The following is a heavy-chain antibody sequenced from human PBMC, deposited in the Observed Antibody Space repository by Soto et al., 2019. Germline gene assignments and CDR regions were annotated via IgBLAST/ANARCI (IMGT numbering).Heavy chain of an antibody. CDR2: ISTYNGNT. D-gene: IGHD6-6*01. CDR1: GYTFTTYG. CDR3: ARDPQYSTSSQVFDS. J-gene: IGHJ4*02. V-gene: IGHV1-18*01. Sequence: QVQLVQSGAEVKKPGASVKVSCKASGYTFTTYGISWVRQAPGQGLEWMGRISTYNGNTKYAQKLLGRVTMTTDTSTSTAYMELRSLRSDDTAVYYCARDPQYSTSSQVFDSWGQGTLVTVSS.